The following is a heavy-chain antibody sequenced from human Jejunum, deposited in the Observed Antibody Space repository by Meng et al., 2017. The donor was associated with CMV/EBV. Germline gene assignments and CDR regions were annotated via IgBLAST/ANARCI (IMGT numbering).Heavy chain of an antibody. CDR2: INKDGSTT. V-gene: IGHV3-74*01. Sequence: LSCVGSGFSFNNYWMQWVRQVPGKGLVWVSRINKDGSTTVYADSVKGRFTISRDNAKNTLSLQISSLRAEDTAVYYCVTGELFFDYWGQGTLVTVSS. CDR3: VTGELFFDY. D-gene: IGHD3-10*01. CDR1: GFSFNNYW. J-gene: IGHJ4*02.